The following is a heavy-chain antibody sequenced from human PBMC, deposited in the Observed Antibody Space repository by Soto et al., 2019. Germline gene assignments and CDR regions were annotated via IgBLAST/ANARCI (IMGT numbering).Heavy chain of an antibody. D-gene: IGHD6-19*01. V-gene: IGHV3-23*01. J-gene: IGHJ4*02. CDR3: SKECKSGSRWYWDY. CDR2: ISASGSTT. Sequence: GGSLRLSCAASGFTFSNYAMSWVRQAPGKGLEWVSAISASGSTTYYADSVKGRFTISRDNFNNTLYLQMSSLRVEDTAIYYCSKECKSGSRWYWDYWGQGTLDTVSS. CDR1: GFTFSNYA.